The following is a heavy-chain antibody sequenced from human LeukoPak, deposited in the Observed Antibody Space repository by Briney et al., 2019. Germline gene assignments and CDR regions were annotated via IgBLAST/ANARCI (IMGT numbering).Heavy chain of an antibody. V-gene: IGHV1-69*06. Sequence: ASVKVSCKASGGTFSSYAISWVRQAPGQGLEWMGGIIPIFGTANYAQKFQGRVTITADKSTSTAYMELSSLRSEDTAVYYCARDGYSSGYSGPFDYWGQGTLVTVSS. CDR2: IIPIFGTA. CDR3: ARDGYSSGYSGPFDY. CDR1: GGTFSSYA. D-gene: IGHD3-22*01. J-gene: IGHJ4*02.